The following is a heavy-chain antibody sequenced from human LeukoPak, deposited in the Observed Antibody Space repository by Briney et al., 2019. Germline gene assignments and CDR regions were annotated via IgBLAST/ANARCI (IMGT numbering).Heavy chain of an antibody. CDR1: GFTLSTYD. CDR2: IYRAGDT. V-gene: IGHV3-13*01. CDR3: AREMSGSNDALDI. J-gene: IGHJ3*02. Sequence: GGSLRLSCAASGFTLSTYDMHWVRHPTGEDLEWVSIIYRAGDTYYPGSVKGRFTISRDNAKNSLYLQMNSLRAEDTAVYYCAREMSGSNDALDIWGQGTMVTVSS. D-gene: IGHD3-10*01.